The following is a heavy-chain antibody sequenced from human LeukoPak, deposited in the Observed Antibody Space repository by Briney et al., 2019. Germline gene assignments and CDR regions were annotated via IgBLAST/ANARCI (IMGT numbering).Heavy chain of an antibody. CDR2: ISAYNGNT. CDR1: GYTFTSYG. D-gene: IGHD1-7*01. J-gene: IGHJ4*02. CDR3: ARSRGYNWNYERLDY. V-gene: IGHV1-18*01. Sequence: ASVKVSCKASGYTFTSYGIGWVRQAPGQGLEWMGWISAYNGNTNYAQKLQGRVTMTTDTSTSTAYMELRSLRSDDTAVHYCARSRGYNWNYERLDYWGQGTLVTVSS.